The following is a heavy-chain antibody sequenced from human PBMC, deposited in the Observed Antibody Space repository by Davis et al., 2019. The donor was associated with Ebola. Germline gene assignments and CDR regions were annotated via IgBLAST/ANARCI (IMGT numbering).Heavy chain of an antibody. CDR2: ISYDGSNK. Sequence: PGGSLRLSCAASGFTFSSYGMHWVRQAPGKGLEWVAVISYDGSNKYYADSVKGRFTISRDNSKNTLYLQMNSLRAEDTAVYYCAKEEYYYDSSGYPHWGQGTLVTVSS. V-gene: IGHV3-30*18. CDR3: AKEEYYYDSSGYPH. J-gene: IGHJ4*02. CDR1: GFTFSSYG. D-gene: IGHD3-22*01.